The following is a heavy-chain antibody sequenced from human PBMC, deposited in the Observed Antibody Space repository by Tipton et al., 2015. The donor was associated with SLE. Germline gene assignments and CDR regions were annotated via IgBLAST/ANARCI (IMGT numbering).Heavy chain of an antibody. CDR2: IKQDGSEK. CDR3: ARDTSYRLDY. J-gene: IGHJ4*02. V-gene: IGHV3-7*01. Sequence: LSLTCAVYGGSFSGYYWSWIRQPPGKGLEWVANIKQDGSEKYYVDSVKGRFTISRDNAKNSLYLQMNSLRAEDTAVYYCARDTSYRLDYWGQGTLVTVSS. CDR1: GGSFSGYY. D-gene: IGHD3-16*02.